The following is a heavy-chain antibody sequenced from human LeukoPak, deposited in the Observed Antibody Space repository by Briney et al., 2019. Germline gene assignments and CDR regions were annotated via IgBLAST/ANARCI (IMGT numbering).Heavy chain of an antibody. J-gene: IGHJ3*02. V-gene: IGHV3-20*04. CDR3: ARVYYDSSGSGSAGAFDI. CDR1: GFTFDDYG. D-gene: IGHD3-22*01. Sequence: VGSLRLSCAATGFTFDDYGMSWVRQAPGKGLEWVSGINWNGGSTGSVDSVKGRFTIPRDNAKYSLYLKMPSLTAEDTALYYCARVYYDSSGSGSAGAFDIWGQGTMVTVSS. CDR2: INWNGGST.